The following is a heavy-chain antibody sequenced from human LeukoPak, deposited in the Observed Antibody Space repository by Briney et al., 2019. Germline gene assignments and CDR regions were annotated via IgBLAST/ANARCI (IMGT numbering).Heavy chain of an antibody. J-gene: IGHJ3*01. Sequence: GESLILSCAASGFSFSNHEMNWVRQAPGKGLEWVSYISSSSGISIYYADSVKGRFTISRDNAKNSLYLQMNSLRAKDTAVYYCARLRNLDEGGFYPDGFDFWGQGTMVTVSS. V-gene: IGHV3-48*03. CDR3: ARLRNLDEGGFYPDGFDF. CDR1: GFSFSNHE. D-gene: IGHD3-22*01. CDR2: ISSSSGISI.